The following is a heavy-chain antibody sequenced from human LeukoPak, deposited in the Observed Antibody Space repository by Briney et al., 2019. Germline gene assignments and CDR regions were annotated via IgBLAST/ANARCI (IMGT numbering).Heavy chain of an antibody. CDR2: ISYDGSDK. V-gene: IGHV3-30*04. D-gene: IGHD3-22*01. J-gene: IGHJ4*02. CDR3: ATDSSPDF. Sequence: HPGGFLRLSCATSGFTFSIYTLHWVRQAPGKGLEWVALISYDGSDKYYADSVKGRFTISRDNSKNTLYLQMNSLRADDTAVYYCATDSSPDFWGQGTLVTVSS. CDR1: GFTFSIYT.